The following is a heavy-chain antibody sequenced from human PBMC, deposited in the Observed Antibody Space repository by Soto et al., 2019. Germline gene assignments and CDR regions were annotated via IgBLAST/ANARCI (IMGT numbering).Heavy chain of an antibody. J-gene: IGHJ4*02. Sequence: QVQLQESGPELVKPSETLSLTCTVSGGSISSYYWSWIRQPPGKGLEWIGYIYYSGSTNYNPSLKSRVTISVDTSKNQFSLKLSSVTAADTAVYYCARTEQLVIDYWGQGTLVTVSS. CDR3: ARTEQLVIDY. D-gene: IGHD6-6*01. CDR2: IYYSGST. CDR1: GGSISSYY. V-gene: IGHV4-59*01.